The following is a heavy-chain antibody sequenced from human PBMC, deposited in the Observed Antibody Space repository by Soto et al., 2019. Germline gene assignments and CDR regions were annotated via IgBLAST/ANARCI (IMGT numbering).Heavy chain of an antibody. J-gene: IGHJ6*02. D-gene: IGHD1-7*01. V-gene: IGHV3-30*18. CDR1: GFTFSSYG. CDR3: AKDSAQLELLPPLYYGMDV. Sequence: QVQLVESGGGVVQPGRSLRLSCAASGFTFSSYGMHWVRQAPGKGLEWVAVISYDGSNKYYADSVKGRFTISRDNSKNTLYLQMNSLRAEDTAVYYCAKDSAQLELLPPLYYGMDVWGQGTTVTVSS. CDR2: ISYDGSNK.